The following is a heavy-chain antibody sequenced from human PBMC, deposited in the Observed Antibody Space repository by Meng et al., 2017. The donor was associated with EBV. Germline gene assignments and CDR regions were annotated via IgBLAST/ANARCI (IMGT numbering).Heavy chain of an antibody. CDR1: GSYLTRYY. CDR2: ISTSGGST. CDR3: ERRRRDSSGYYLDY. Sequence: EVKKCRDSVNVACKSSGSYLTRYYMHWVRQAPGQRIEWMGIISTSGGSTSYAQKFQGRVTMTRGTSTSTVYLELSSLRSEDTAVYYCERRRRDSSGYYLDYWGQGTLVTVSS. V-gene: IGHV1-46*01. J-gene: IGHJ4*02. D-gene: IGHD3-22*01.